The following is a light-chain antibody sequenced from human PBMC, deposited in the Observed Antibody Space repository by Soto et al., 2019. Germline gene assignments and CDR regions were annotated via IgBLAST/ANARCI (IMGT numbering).Light chain of an antibody. CDR3: LSYTTSSSYV. Sequence: QSALTQPASVSGSPGQSITISCTGTSSDVGAYNRVSWYQQHSGKAPKLMIYEVSNRPSGVSNRFSGSKSGNTASLTISGLQAEEEADDYCLSYTTSSSYVFGTGTKVTVL. CDR1: SSDVGAYNR. V-gene: IGLV2-14*01. CDR2: EVS. J-gene: IGLJ1*01.